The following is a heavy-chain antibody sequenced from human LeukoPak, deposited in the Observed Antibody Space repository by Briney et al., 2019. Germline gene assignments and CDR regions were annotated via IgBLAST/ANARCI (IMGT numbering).Heavy chain of an antibody. CDR2: INHSGST. V-gene: IGHV4-34*01. CDR3: ASLRDRGVTTNSYCFDY. Sequence: KPSETLSLTCAVYGGSFSGYYWSWIRQPPGKGLEWIGEINHSGSTNYNPSLKSRVTISVDTSKNQFSLKLSSVTAADTAVYYCASLRDRGVTTNSYCFDYWGQGTLVTVSS. J-gene: IGHJ4*02. D-gene: IGHD3-10*01. CDR1: GGSFSGYY.